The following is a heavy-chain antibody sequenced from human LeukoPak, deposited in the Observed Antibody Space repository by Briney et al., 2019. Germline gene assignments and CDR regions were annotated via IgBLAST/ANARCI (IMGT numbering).Heavy chain of an antibody. CDR2: IYPGDSDT. J-gene: IGHJ4*02. Sequence: GESLKISCKGSGYSFTSYWIGWVRQMPGKGLEWMGIIYPGDSDTRYSPPFQGQVTISADKSISTAYLQWSSLKASDTAMYYCARQVNDYGDYEGYYFDYWGQGTLVTVSS. CDR1: GYSFTSYW. V-gene: IGHV5-51*01. D-gene: IGHD4-17*01. CDR3: ARQVNDYGDYEGYYFDY.